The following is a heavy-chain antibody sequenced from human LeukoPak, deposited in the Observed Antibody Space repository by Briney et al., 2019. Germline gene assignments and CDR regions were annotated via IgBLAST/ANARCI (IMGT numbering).Heavy chain of an antibody. V-gene: IGHV6-1*01. Sequence: SQTLSLTCAISGDSVSSNSATWNWIRQSPSRSLEWLGRTYYGSKWYHDYAVSVRSRITINPDTSKNQFSLHLNSVTPEDTAVYYCARGYSSSFGYWGQGTLVTVSS. CDR2: TYYGSKWYH. CDR1: GDSVSSNSAT. J-gene: IGHJ4*02. CDR3: ARGYSSSFGY. D-gene: IGHD6-13*01.